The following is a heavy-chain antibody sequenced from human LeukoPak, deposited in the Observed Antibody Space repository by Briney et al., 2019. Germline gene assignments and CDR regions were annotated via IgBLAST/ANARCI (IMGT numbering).Heavy chain of an antibody. Sequence: SETLSLTCTVSGDSISNSSSYWGWIRQPPGKGLEWIGSIYYSGSTYYNPSLKSRVTISLDTSKNQFSLKLSSVTAADTAVYYCARPDDGAFDFWGQGTMVTVST. CDR1: GDSISNSSSY. V-gene: IGHV4-39*01. D-gene: IGHD5-24*01. CDR3: ARPDDGAFDF. CDR2: IYYSGST. J-gene: IGHJ3*01.